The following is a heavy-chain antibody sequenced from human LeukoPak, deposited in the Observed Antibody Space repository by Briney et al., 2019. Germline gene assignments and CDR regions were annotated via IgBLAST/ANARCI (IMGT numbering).Heavy chain of an antibody. D-gene: IGHD2-2*01. CDR3: ALSNRVVPAATNWFDP. CDR1: GYTLTELS. Sequence: EASVKVSCKVSGYTLTELSMHWVRQAPGKGLEWMGGFDPEDGETIYAQKFQGRVTMTEDTSTDTAYMELSSLRSEDTAVYYCALSNRVVPAATNWFDPWGQGTLVTVSS. J-gene: IGHJ5*02. V-gene: IGHV1-24*01. CDR2: FDPEDGET.